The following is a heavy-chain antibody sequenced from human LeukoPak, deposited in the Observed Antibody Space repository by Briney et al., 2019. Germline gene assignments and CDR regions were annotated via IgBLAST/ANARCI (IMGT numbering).Heavy chain of an antibody. CDR3: ARDTVGTSNMDV. V-gene: IGHV1-2*02. CDR2: INPNSGHT. Sequence: ASVKVSCRASGYTFTSYDMHWVRQAPGQGLEWVALINPNSGHTNYAQKVQGGVTITRDTSNSTAYLELNRLRSEDTAVYYCARDTVGTSNMDVWGKGTTVTVSS. D-gene: IGHD1-26*01. CDR1: GYTFTSYD. J-gene: IGHJ6*03.